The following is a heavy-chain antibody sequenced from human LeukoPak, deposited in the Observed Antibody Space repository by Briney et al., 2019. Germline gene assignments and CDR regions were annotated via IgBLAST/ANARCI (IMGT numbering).Heavy chain of an antibody. J-gene: IGHJ4*02. CDR3: AKGAPTTRIGAGRFDY. V-gene: IGHV1-46*01. Sequence: ASVKVSCKAFGYSLTNYYVHWVRQAPGQGLEWMGEINPSGGSTSYAKKFKGGITVTRDTYTNTVYMDMSSLRSEDTATYYCAKGAPTTRIGAGRFDYWGQGSLLTVAS. CDR2: INPSGGST. D-gene: IGHD5-12*01. CDR1: GYSLTNYY.